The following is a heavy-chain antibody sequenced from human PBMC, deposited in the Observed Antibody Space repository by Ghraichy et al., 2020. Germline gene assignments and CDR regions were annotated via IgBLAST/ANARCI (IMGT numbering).Heavy chain of an antibody. CDR2: INHSGST. V-gene: IGHV4-34*01. CDR1: GGSFSGYY. J-gene: IGHJ5*02. D-gene: IGHD4-11*01. Sequence: SETLSLTCAVYGGSFSGYYWSWIRQPPGKGLEWIGEINHSGSTNYNPSLKSRVTISVDTSKNQFSLKLSSVTAADTAVYYCARGVTRLNTVTNWFDPWGQGTLVTVSS. CDR3: ARGVTRLNTVTNWFDP.